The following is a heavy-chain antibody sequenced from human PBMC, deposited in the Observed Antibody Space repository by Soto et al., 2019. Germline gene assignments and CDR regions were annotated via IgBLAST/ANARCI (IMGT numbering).Heavy chain of an antibody. CDR3: WFDP. CDR1: GGSISSGGYS. D-gene: IGHD2-15*01. V-gene: IGHV4-30-2*01. CDR2: IYHSGST. Sequence: SETLSLTCAVSGGSISSGGYSWGWIRQPPGKGLEWIGYIYHSGSTYYNPSLKSSLYLQMNSLRAGDTAVYYCARGPVSGGSWWWFDPWGQGTLVTAPQ. J-gene: IGHJ5*02.